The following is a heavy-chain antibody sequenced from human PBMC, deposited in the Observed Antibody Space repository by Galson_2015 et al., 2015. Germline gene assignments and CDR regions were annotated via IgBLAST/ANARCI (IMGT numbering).Heavy chain of an antibody. J-gene: IGHJ4*02. CDR3: ARQILDYDFWSGYYPTNFDY. CDR1: EFTFSSYY. D-gene: IGHD3-3*01. CDR2: ISSTTTYI. V-gene: IGHV3-21*01. Sequence: SLRLSCAASEFTFSSYYTSWVRQAPGKGLEWVSSISSTTTYIYYADSVKGRFTISRDNAKNSLYLQMNSLGAEDTAVYYCARQILDYDFWSGYYPTNFDYWGQGTLVTVSS.